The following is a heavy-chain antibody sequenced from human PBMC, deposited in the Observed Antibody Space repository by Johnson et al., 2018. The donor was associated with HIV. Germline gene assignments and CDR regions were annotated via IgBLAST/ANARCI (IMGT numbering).Heavy chain of an antibody. D-gene: IGHD4-17*01. CDR2: IKQDGSEK. CDR1: GFTFSSYW. J-gene: IGHJ3*02. Sequence: VQLVESGGGLVQPGGSLRLSCAASGFTFSSYWMSWVRQAPGKGLEWVANIKQDGSEKYYVDSVKGRFTISRDNAKNSLYLQMNSLRPEDTALYYCVTDANYGAFSMWGQGTTVNVSS. V-gene: IGHV3-7*01. CDR3: VTDANYGAFSM.